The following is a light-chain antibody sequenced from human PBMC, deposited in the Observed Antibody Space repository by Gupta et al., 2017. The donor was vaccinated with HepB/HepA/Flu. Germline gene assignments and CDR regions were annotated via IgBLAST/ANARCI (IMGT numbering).Light chain of an antibody. CDR2: IEGSGSY. J-gene: IGLJ3*02. V-gene: IGLV4-60*03. CDR1: SGHSSYI. CDR3: ETWDHLWV. Sequence: PVLPRPSSASPSLRSSVQPTCTLSSGHSSYIIAWPRQQPGKAPRYLMKIEGSGSYNKGSGVPDRFSGSSSGAERDTTSSNLEAEDEYYYACETWDHLWVFGGGTKLTVL.